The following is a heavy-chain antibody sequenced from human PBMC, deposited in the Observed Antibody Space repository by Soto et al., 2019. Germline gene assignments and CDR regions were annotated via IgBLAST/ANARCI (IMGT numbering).Heavy chain of an antibody. J-gene: IGHJ4*02. D-gene: IGHD3-10*01. V-gene: IGHV1-18*01. CDR1: GGTFSSYA. CDR3: VRDLDGSGSYYTGY. CDR2: IRVHNGNT. Sequence: QVQLVQSGAEVKKPGSSVKVSCKASGGTFSSYAISWVRQAPGQGLEWMGWIRVHNGNTNYAQNLQGRVTMTTDTSTSTAYMELRSLRSDDTAVYYCVRDLDGSGSYYTGYWGPGTLVTVSS.